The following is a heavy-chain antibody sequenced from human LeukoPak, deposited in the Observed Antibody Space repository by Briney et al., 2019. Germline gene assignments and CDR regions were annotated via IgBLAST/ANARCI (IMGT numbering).Heavy chain of an antibody. V-gene: IGHV1-46*01. J-gene: IGHJ4*02. Sequence: ASVKVSCKASGYTFTSYYMHWVRQAPGQGLEWMRIINPSGGSTSYAQKFQGRVTMTRDTSTSTVYMELSSLRSEDTAVYYCARADYEGPFDYWGQGTLVTVSS. CDR2: INPSGGST. CDR3: ARADYEGPFDY. D-gene: IGHD3-22*01. CDR1: GYTFTSYY.